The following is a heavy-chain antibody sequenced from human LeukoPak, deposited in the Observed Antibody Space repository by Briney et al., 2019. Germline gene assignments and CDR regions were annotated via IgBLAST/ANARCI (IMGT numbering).Heavy chain of an antibody. J-gene: IGHJ1*01. CDR3: ARAPSEIGGYYPEYFRH. CDR2: IKSDGKT. D-gene: IGHD3-22*01. Sequence: GGSLRLSCAASGFTFSSYWMHWVRQAPGKGLGWVSRIKSDGKTNYADSVKGRFTISRDNAKNTVSLQMNSLRAEDTGVYYCARAPSEIGGYYPEYFRHWGQGTLVTVSS. CDR1: GFTFSSYW. V-gene: IGHV3-74*01.